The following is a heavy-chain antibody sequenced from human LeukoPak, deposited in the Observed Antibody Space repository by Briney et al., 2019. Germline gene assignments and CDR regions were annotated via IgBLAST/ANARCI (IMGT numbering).Heavy chain of an antibody. CDR1: GGTFTSYT. J-gene: IGHJ4*02. CDR3: ATTDY. Sequence: GASVEVSCKASGGTFTSYTVSWVRQAPGQGLEWMGRIIPMSGTVKYAQKFQGRVTITTDESTSTAYMELSSLRSEDTAVYYCATTDYWGQGTLVTVSS. V-gene: IGHV1-69*05. CDR2: IIPMSGTV.